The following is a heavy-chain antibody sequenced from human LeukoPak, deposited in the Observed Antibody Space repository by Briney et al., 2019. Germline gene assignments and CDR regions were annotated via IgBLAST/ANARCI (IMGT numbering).Heavy chain of an antibody. CDR2: INHSGST. V-gene: IGHV4-34*01. Sequence: SETLSLTCAVYGGSFSGYYWSWIRQPPGKGLEWIGEINHSGSTNYNPSLKSRVTISVDTSKNQFSLKLSSVTAEDTAVYYCARYVRSSLYYYYMDVWGKGTTVTVSS. J-gene: IGHJ6*03. CDR1: GGSFSGYY. D-gene: IGHD6-13*01. CDR3: ARYVRSSLYYYYMDV.